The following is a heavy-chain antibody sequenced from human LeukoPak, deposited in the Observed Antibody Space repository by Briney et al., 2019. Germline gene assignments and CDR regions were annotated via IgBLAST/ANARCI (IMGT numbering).Heavy chain of an antibody. Sequence: GSLRLSCAASGFSFSDYYMTWIRQAPGKGLEWIGSIYYSGSTYYNPSLKSRVTISVDTSKNQFSLKLSSVTAADTAVYYCARDLYSYGRFDHWGQGTLVTVSS. V-gene: IGHV4-39*07. CDR1: GFSFSDYY. CDR3: ARDLYSYGRFDH. D-gene: IGHD5-18*01. J-gene: IGHJ4*02. CDR2: IYYSGST.